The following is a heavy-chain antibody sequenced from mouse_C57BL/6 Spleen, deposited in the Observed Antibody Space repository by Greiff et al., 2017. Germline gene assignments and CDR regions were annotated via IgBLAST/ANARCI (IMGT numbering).Heavy chain of an antibody. J-gene: IGHJ2*01. CDR1: GFNIKDYY. CDR2: IDPEDGET. V-gene: IGHV14-2*01. D-gene: IGHD1-1*01. Sequence: VQLQQSGAELVKPGASVKLSCTASGFNIKDYYMHWVKQRTEQGLEWIGRIDPEDGETKYAPQFQGKATITADTSSNTAYLQLSSLTSEDTAVYYCARLPSYYGSSYFDYWGQGTTLTVSS. CDR3: ARLPSYYGSSYFDY.